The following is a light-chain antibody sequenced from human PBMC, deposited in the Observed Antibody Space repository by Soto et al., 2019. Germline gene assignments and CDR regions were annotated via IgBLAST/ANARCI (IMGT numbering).Light chain of an antibody. V-gene: IGLV2-23*01. CDR1: SSDVGSYNL. CDR2: EGS. CDR3: XXXAXXSTFXV. Sequence: QSVLTQPASVSGSPGQSITISCTGTSSDVGSYNLVSWYQQHPGKAPKLMIYEGSKRPSGVSNRFSGSKSGNTASLTISGLQAEDEADYYCXXXAXXSTFXVFGTGTXVT. J-gene: IGLJ1*01.